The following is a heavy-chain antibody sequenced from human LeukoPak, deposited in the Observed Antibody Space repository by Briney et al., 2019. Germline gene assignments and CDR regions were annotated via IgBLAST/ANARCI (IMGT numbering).Heavy chain of an antibody. V-gene: IGHV3-30-3*01. Sequence: PGRSLRLSCAASGFTFSSYAMHWVRQAPGKGLEWVAVISYDGSNKYYADSVKGRFTISRDNSKNTLYLQMNSLRAEDTAVYYCAREYRDRYSSSSYFDYWGQGTLVTVSS. CDR1: GFTFSSYA. J-gene: IGHJ4*02. D-gene: IGHD6-6*01. CDR3: AREYRDRYSSSSYFDY. CDR2: ISYDGSNK.